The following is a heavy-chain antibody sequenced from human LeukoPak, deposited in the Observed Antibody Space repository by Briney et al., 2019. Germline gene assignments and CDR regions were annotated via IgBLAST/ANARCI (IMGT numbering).Heavy chain of an antibody. Sequence: SETLSLTCTVSGGSISSSSYYWGWIRQPPGKGLDWIGEINHSGSTNYNPSLKSRVTISVDTSKNQFSLKLSSVTAADTAVYYCASGYSYDLFDYWGQGTLVTVSS. J-gene: IGHJ4*02. CDR3: ASGYSYDLFDY. CDR2: INHSGST. D-gene: IGHD5-18*01. CDR1: GGSISSSSYY. V-gene: IGHV4-39*07.